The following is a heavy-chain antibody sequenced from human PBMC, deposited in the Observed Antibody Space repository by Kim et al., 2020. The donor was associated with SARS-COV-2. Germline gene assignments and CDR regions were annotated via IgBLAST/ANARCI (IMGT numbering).Heavy chain of an antibody. Sequence: ASVKVSCKASGYTFTSYAMHWVRQAPGQRLEWMGWINAGNGNTKYSQKFQGRVTITRDTSASTAYMELSSLRSEDTAVYYCARDGYSSGWYGGFGGLRYLGQGTLVTVSS. CDR2: INAGNGNT. D-gene: IGHD6-19*01. V-gene: IGHV1-3*01. CDR1: GYTFTSYA. J-gene: IGHJ4*02. CDR3: ARDGYSSGWYGGFGGLRY.